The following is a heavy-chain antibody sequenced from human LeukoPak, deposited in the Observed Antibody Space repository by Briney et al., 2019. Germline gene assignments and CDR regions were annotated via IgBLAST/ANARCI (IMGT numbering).Heavy chain of an antibody. V-gene: IGHV3-33*01. D-gene: IGHD5-12*01. CDR2: IWYDGSNK. Sequence: PGRSLRLSCAASGFTFRSYGMHWVRQAPGKGLEWVAVIWYDGSNKYYADSVKGRFTISRDNSKNTLYLQMNSLRAEDTAVYYCARKHIVAGYYYMDVWGKGTTVTVSS. CDR3: ARKHIVAGYYYMDV. CDR1: GFTFRSYG. J-gene: IGHJ6*03.